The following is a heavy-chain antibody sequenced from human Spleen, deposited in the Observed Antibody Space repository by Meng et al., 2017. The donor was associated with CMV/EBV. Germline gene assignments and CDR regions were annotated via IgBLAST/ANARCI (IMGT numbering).Heavy chain of an antibody. CDR2: IREDGSSK. D-gene: IGHD2-2*02. J-gene: IGHJ4*02. CDR3: ARAGLGYCSVTSCYNDY. V-gene: IGHV3-7*01. CDR1: GFTFSSSW. Sequence: GGSLRLSCAASGFTFSSSWMSWVRQAPGKGLEWVANIREDGSSKYYADPVKGRFTISRDNAKNSLYLQMSSLRAEDTAMYYCARAGLGYCSVTSCYNDYWGQGTRVTVSS.